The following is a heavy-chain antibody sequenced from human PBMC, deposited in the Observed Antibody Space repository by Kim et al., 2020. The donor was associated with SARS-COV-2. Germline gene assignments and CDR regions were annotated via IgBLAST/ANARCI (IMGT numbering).Heavy chain of an antibody. D-gene: IGHD3-22*01. V-gene: IGHV1-69*13. Sequence: SVKVSCKASGGTFSSYAISWVRQAPGQGLEWMGGIIPIFGTANYAQKFQGRVTITADESTSTAYMELSSLRSEDTAVYYCASSIVGDLYYYYYGMDVWGQGTTVTVSS. CDR1: GGTFSSYA. CDR3: ASSIVGDLYYYYYGMDV. CDR2: IIPIFGTA. J-gene: IGHJ6*02.